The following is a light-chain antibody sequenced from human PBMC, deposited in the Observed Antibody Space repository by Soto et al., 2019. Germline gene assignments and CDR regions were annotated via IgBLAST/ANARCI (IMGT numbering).Light chain of an antibody. Sequence: DIQMTQAPSTLSASVGDRVTITCRASQSISNWLAWYQQKPGKAPKLLIFDASSLESGVPSRFSGSGSGTEFTLTISSLQPDDFATYYCQQYNSYSVFGQGTVVDIK. CDR3: QQYNSYSV. CDR1: QSISNW. V-gene: IGKV1-5*01. CDR2: DAS. J-gene: IGKJ1*01.